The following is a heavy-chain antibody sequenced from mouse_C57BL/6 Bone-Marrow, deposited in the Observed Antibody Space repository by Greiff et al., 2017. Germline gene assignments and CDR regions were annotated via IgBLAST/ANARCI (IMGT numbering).Heavy chain of an antibody. V-gene: IGHV1-42*01. CDR3: ARGYYGSSYDPSFYWYFDV. J-gene: IGHJ1*03. CDR1: GYSFTGYY. CDR2: INPSTGGT. D-gene: IGHD1-1*01. Sequence: EVQLQQSGPELVKPGASVKISCKASGYSFTGYYMNWVKQSPEKSLEWIGEINPSTGGTTYNQKFKAKATLTVDKSSSTAYMQLKSLTSEDSAVYYCARGYYGSSYDPSFYWYFDVWGTGTTVTVSS.